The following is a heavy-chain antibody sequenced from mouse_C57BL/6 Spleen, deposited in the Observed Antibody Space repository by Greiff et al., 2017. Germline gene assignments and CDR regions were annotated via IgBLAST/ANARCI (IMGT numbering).Heavy chain of an antibody. CDR2: IYPGRGST. CDR1: GYTFTSYW. V-gene: IGHV1-55*01. Sequence: QVQLQQPGAELVKPGASVKMSCKASGYTFTSYWITWVKQRPGQGLEWIGDIYPGRGSTNYNEKFKSKATLTVDKSSSTAYMQLSSLTSADSAVYDCARGGRDYFDYWGQGTTLTVSS. D-gene: IGHD1-1*01. J-gene: IGHJ2*01. CDR3: ARGGRDYFDY.